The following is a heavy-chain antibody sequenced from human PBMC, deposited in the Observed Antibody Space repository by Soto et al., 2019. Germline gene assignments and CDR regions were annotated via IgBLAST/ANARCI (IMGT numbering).Heavy chain of an antibody. CDR3: AKALSHPIYYYYGMDV. V-gene: IGHV3-23*01. CDR1: GFTFSSYA. CDR2: ISGGGGST. Sequence: GGSLRLSCAASGFTFSSYAMSWVRQAPGKGLEWVSAISGGGGSTYYAHSVKGRFTISRDNSKNTLYLQVNSLRAEDTAVYFCAKALSHPIYYYYGMDVWGQGTTVTVSS. D-gene: IGHD3-16*01. J-gene: IGHJ6*02.